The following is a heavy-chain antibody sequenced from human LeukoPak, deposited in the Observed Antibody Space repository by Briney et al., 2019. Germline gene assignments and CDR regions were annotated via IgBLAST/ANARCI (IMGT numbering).Heavy chain of an antibody. CDR3: ATLLTLIDNDY. CDR2: ISSSSYI. Sequence: GGSLRLSCAASGFTFSSYSMNWVRQAPGKGLEWVSSISSSSYIYYAXSVKGRFTISRDNAKNSLYLQMNSLRAEDTAVYYCATLLTLIDNDYWGQGTLVTVSS. CDR1: GFTFSSYS. J-gene: IGHJ4*02. V-gene: IGHV3-21*01.